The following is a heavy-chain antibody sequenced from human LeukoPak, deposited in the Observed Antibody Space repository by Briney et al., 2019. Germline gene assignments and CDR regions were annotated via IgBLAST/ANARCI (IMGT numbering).Heavy chain of an antibody. CDR1: GFTFSSYS. CDR2: ISSSSSYI. J-gene: IGHJ6*04. V-gene: IGHV3-21*01. Sequence: GGSLRLSCAASGFTFSSYSMNWVRQAPGKGLECVSSISSSSSYIYYADSVKGRFTVSRDNAKNSLYLQMNCLRAEDTAVYYCAELGITMIGGVWGKGTTVTISS. D-gene: IGHD3-10*02. CDR3: AELGITMIGGV.